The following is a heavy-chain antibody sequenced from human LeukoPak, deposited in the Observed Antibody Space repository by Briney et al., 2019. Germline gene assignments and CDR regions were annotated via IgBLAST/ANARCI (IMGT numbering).Heavy chain of an antibody. CDR1: GLTFSSYG. CDR3: ARRPFAELDY. Sequence: GGSLRLSCAASGLTFSSYGMHWVRQAPGKGLEWVAVISYDGSNKYYADSVKGRFTISRDNSKNTLYLQMNSLRAEDTAVYYCARRPFAELDYWGQGTLVTVSS. J-gene: IGHJ4*02. CDR2: ISYDGSNK. V-gene: IGHV3-30*03.